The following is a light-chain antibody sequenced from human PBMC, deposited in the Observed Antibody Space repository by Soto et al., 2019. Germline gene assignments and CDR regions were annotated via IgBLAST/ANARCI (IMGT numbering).Light chain of an antibody. V-gene: IGKV1-5*03. J-gene: IGKJ1*01. CDR2: KAS. CDR3: QQYNSYSWT. CDR1: QSISSW. Sequence: DIQMTQSPSTLSASVGDRVTITCRASQSISSWLAWYQQKPGKAPKLLIYKASSLESGVPSRFSGSGSGTEFTLTIRSLQPDDVATYYCQQYNSYSWTCGQGTKVEIK.